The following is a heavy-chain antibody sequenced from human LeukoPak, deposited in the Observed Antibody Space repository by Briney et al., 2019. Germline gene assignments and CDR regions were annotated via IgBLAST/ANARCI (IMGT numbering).Heavy chain of an antibody. CDR1: GGSFSGYY. CDR2: INHSGST. V-gene: IGHV4-34*01. J-gene: IGHJ4*02. D-gene: IGHD4-23*01. CDR3: ARDTVAVLDY. Sequence: SETLSLTCAVYGGSFSGYYWSWIRQPPGKGLEWIGEINHSGSTNYNPSLKSRVTISVDTSKNQFSLKLSSVTAADTAVYYCARDTVAVLDYWGQGPLVTVSS.